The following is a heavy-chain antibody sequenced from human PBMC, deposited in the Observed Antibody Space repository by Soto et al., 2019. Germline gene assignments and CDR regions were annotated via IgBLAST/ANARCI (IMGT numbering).Heavy chain of an antibody. D-gene: IGHD2-21*02. CDR1: GGSISSGGYY. Sequence: SETLSLTCTVSGGSISSGGYYWSWIRQHPGKGLEWIGYIYYSGSTYYNPSLKSRVTISVDTSKNQFSLKLSSVTAADTAVYYCARSAYCGGDCFDAFDIWGQGTMVTVSS. J-gene: IGHJ3*02. V-gene: IGHV4-31*03. CDR3: ARSAYCGGDCFDAFDI. CDR2: IYYSGST.